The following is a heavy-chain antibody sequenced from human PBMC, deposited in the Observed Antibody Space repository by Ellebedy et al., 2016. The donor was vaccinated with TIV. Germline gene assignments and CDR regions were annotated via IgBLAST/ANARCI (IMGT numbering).Heavy chain of an antibody. CDR3: ARVRRGSSGMDV. J-gene: IGHJ6*02. CDR1: GYIFTAYY. Sequence: ASVKVSCKTSGYIFTAYYIHWVRQAPGQGLEWMGWINPDSGGTNFAQKFQGRVTMTRDTSVNTAYMELSRLESDDTAVYYCARVRRGSSGMDVWGQGTTVTVS. V-gene: IGHV1-2*02. D-gene: IGHD6-13*01. CDR2: INPDSGGT.